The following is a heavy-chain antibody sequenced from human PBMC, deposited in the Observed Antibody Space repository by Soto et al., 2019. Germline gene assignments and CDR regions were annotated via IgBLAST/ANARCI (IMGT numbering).Heavy chain of an antibody. Sequence: PSETLSLTCTVSGGSISSGGYHWSWIRQHPGKGLEWIGYIYYSGSTYYNPSLKSRVTISVDTSKNQFSLKLSSVTAADTAVYYCARDLSDYYEVRTDAFDIWGQGTMVTVSS. V-gene: IGHV4-31*03. CDR3: ARDLSDYYEVRTDAFDI. CDR2: IYYSGST. D-gene: IGHD3-22*01. CDR1: GGSISSGGYH. J-gene: IGHJ3*02.